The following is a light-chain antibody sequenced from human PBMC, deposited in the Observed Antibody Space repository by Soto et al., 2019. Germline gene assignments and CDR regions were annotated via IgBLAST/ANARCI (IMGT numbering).Light chain of an antibody. Sequence: QSALAQPASVSGSPGQSITISRTGTSGFVGSFSLVSWYQQHPGKAPKVMISEGHRRPSGVPDRFSGSTSVNSASLTISGLQADDEAAYYCCLYIGATTYVFGTGTKVTVL. CDR1: SGFVGSFSL. V-gene: IGLV2-23*01. J-gene: IGLJ1*01. CDR2: EGH. CDR3: CLYIGATTYV.